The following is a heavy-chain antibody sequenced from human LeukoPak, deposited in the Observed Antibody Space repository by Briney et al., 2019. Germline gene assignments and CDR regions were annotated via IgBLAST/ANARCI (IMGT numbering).Heavy chain of an antibody. J-gene: IGHJ4*02. D-gene: IGHD3/OR15-3a*01. CDR1: GFTFSSYG. CDR3: ARGAGGLVYYFDY. V-gene: IGHV3-53*01. CDR2: IYSGGST. Sequence: PGGSLRLSCAASGFTFSSYGMSWVRQAPGKGLEWVSVIYSGGSTYYADSVKGRFTISRDNSKNTLYLQMNSLRAEDTAVYYCARGAGGLVYYFDYWGQGTLVTVSS.